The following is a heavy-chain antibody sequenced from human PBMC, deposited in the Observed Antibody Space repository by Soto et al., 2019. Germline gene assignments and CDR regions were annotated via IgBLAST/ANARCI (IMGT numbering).Heavy chain of an antibody. Sequence: WGSLRLSCAASGFTFISYAINFGRQAPLKGLEWVWSVSANGRNTYYADSVKGRFTVSRDKSKNALFLQLDSLRVEDTAIYYCAKDLSSLGWLALGAPFDSWGPGTLVTVSS. V-gene: IGHV3-23*01. D-gene: IGHD3-22*01. CDR3: AKDLSSLGWLALGAPFDS. CDR2: VSANGRNT. CDR1: GFTFISYA. J-gene: IGHJ4*02.